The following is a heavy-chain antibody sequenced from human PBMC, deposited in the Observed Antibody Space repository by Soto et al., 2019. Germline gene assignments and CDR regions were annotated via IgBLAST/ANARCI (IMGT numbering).Heavy chain of an antibody. D-gene: IGHD3-22*01. CDR2: INPSSGGT. CDR1: GYTFTGYY. J-gene: IGHJ4*02. CDR3: AREVYSSGYLVY. Sequence: ASVKVSCKASGYTFTGYYMHWARQAPGQGLEWMGWINPSSGGTNYAQKFQGWVTMTRDTSISTAYMELSRLRSDDTAVYYCAREVYSSGYLVYWGQGTLVTVSS. V-gene: IGHV1-2*04.